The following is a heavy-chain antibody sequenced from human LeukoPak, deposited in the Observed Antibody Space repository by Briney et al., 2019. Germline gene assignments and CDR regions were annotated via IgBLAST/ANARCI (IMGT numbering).Heavy chain of an antibody. CDR1: GFTFSSYW. D-gene: IGHD1-26*01. V-gene: IGHV3-21*01. Sequence: PGGSLRLSCVASGFTFSSYWMSWVRQAPGKGLEWISSISSSNYIYYADSVEGRFTISRDNAKNSLYLQMNSLRAEDTAVYYCARDRSHVDSWGQGTLVTVSS. J-gene: IGHJ4*02. CDR2: ISSSNYI. CDR3: ARDRSHVDS.